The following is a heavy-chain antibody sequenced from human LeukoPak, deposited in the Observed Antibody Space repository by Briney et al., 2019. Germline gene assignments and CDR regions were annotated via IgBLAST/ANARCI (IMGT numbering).Heavy chain of an antibody. CDR2: ISYGRST. CDR3: ARDAEWDCCGGTCYSHGGIDV. J-gene: IGHJ6*02. D-gene: IGHD2-15*01. V-gene: IGHV4-59*01. Sequence: SETLSLTCTVSGASISTYYRSWIRQPPGKGLEWIGYISYGRSTNYNPSLKSRVTISVDTSKNHFSLNLSSVTAADTAVYYCARDAEWDCCGGTCYSHGGIDVWGQGTTVTVSS. CDR1: GASISTYY.